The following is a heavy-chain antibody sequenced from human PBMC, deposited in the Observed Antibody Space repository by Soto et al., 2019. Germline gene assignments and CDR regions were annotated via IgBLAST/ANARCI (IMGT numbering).Heavy chain of an antibody. Sequence: EVQLVESGGGLVKPGGSLRLSCAASGFTFSNAWMNWVRQAPGKGLEWVGRIKSKTDDGTTDSAAPVKGRFTISRDDSKMTLYLQRNSRKAADTAVCSCATESRDGSSWFYYCGMDVWGQGTTVTVSS. CDR3: ATESRDGSSWFYYCGMDV. V-gene: IGHV3-15*07. J-gene: IGHJ6*02. D-gene: IGHD6-13*01. CDR1: GFTFSNAW. CDR2: IKSKTDDGTT.